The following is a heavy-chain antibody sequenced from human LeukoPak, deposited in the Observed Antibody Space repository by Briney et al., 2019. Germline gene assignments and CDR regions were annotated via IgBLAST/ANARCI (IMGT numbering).Heavy chain of an antibody. Sequence: SETLSLTCTVSGGSISSSSYFWSWIRQPAGKGLEWIGRIYSSGNTDYNPSLKSRVTMSVDTSKNQFSLKLISVTAADTAVYYCARGPPPDFDYWGQGTLVTVSS. CDR3: ARGPPPDFDY. J-gene: IGHJ4*02. V-gene: IGHV4-61*02. CDR2: IYSSGNT. CDR1: GGSISSSSYF.